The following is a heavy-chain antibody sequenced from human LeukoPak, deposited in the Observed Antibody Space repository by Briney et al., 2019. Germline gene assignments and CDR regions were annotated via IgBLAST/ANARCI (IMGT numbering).Heavy chain of an antibody. J-gene: IGHJ3*02. CDR1: GFTFSSYA. V-gene: IGHV3-23*01. CDR3: AAVSYLAFDI. CDR2: IIDSGRST. Sequence: GGSLRLSCAASGFTFSSYAMSWVRQAPGKGLEWVSGIIDSGRSTFYVDSVKGRFTIFRDNAKNSAYLQINSLRVEDTAVYYCAAVSYLAFDIWGQGTMVTVSS. D-gene: IGHD2-21*01.